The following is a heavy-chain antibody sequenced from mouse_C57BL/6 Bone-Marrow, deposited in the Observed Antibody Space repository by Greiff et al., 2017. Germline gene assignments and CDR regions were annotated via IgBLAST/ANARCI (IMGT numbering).Heavy chain of an antibody. D-gene: IGHD2-4*01. CDR3: ARGGITMDY. CDR2: FDPSNSYT. CDR1: GYTFTSYW. Sequence: QVQLQQPGAELVMPGASVKLSCKASGYTFTSYWMHWVKQRPGQGLEWIGEFDPSNSYTNYNQKFKGKSTLTVDKSSSTVYMQLSSVTSEDSAVYYCARGGITMDYWGQGTSVTVSS. J-gene: IGHJ4*01. V-gene: IGHV1-69*01.